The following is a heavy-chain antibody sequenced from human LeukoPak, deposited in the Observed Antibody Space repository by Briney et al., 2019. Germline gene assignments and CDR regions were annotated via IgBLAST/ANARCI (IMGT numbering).Heavy chain of an antibody. V-gene: IGHV3-48*01. CDR1: GFSFSDYD. Sequence: PGRSLRLSCAASGFSFSDYDMNWVRLAPGKGLEWVAWISTTSATIYYADSVKGRFTISRDNAKNSLYLQMNSLSGEDTAVYYCAREVRRGSDYFDYWGQGTLVTVSS. J-gene: IGHJ4*02. D-gene: IGHD6-19*01. CDR3: AREVRRGSDYFDY. CDR2: ISTTSATI.